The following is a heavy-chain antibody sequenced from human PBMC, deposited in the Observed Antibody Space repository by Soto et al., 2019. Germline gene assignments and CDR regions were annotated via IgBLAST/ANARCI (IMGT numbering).Heavy chain of an antibody. D-gene: IGHD2-15*01. CDR3: AREWSAFDY. Sequence: QVQLQESGPGLVKPSETLSLTCTVSGVSITSYKWSWIRQSPGKGLEWIAYMYSSGSSSYNPSLQSRVTISVDTSKNQYSLKVNSATAADTAVYYCAREWSAFDYWGQGILVTVSS. CDR1: GVSITSYK. J-gene: IGHJ4*02. CDR2: MYSSGSS. V-gene: IGHV4-59*01.